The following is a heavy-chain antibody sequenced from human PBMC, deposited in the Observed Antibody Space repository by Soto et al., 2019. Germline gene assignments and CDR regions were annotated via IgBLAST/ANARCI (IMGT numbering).Heavy chain of an antibody. CDR2: INHSGST. V-gene: IGHV4-34*01. CDR3: ARLYYYDSSGYTNGFDP. D-gene: IGHD3-22*01. CDR1: GGSISSGGYY. J-gene: IGHJ5*02. Sequence: SETLSLTCAVSGGSISSGGYYWSWIRQPPGKGMEWIGEINHSGSTNYNPSLKSRVTIAVDTSKNQFSLKLSSVTAADTAVYYCARLYYYDSSGYTNGFDPWGQGTLVTVS.